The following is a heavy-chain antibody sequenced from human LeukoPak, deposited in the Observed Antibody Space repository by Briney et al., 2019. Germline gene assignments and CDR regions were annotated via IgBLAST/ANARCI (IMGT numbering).Heavy chain of an antibody. CDR1: GFTVSSNY. D-gene: IGHD5-24*01. V-gene: IGHV3-23*01. CDR2: INGNGGST. Sequence: GGSLRLSCAASGFTVSSNYMSWVRQAPGKGLEWVSAINGNGGSTYYADSVKGRFTISRDNSKNTLYLQMNSLRAEDTAVYYCAKGRVATIFSWGQGTLVTVSS. CDR3: AKGRVATIFS. J-gene: IGHJ4*02.